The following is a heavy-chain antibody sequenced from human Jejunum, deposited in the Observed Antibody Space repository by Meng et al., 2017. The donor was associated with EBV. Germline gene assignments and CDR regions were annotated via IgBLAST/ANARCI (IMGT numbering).Heavy chain of an antibody. CDR1: GYSFTNSA. V-gene: IGHV7-4-1*02. D-gene: IGHD5-18*01. Sequence: QVHVVKSGSRLKKPGAPVPVSCKASGYSFTNSAMNWVRQAPGQGVEWMGWINTNTGNPTYAQGFTGRFVFSLDTSVSTAYLQISSLKAEDTAVYYCARVRGYSYGRPFDYWGQGTLVTVSS. CDR3: ARVRGYSYGRPFDY. J-gene: IGHJ4*02. CDR2: INTNTGNP.